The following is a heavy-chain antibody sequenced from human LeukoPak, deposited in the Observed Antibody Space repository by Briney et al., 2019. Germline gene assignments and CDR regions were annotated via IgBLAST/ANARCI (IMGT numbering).Heavy chain of an antibody. CDR1: GGTFAIYA. V-gene: IGHV1-69*04. CDR2: IIPILGIA. CDR3: ASRVRSGDY. D-gene: IGHD3-10*01. Sequence: GASVTVSFTASGGTFAIYAISWVRQAPGQGLGWMGRIIPILGIANYAQKFQGRVTITADKSTSTAYMELSSLRSEDTAVYYCASRVRSGDYWGQGTLVTVSS. J-gene: IGHJ4*02.